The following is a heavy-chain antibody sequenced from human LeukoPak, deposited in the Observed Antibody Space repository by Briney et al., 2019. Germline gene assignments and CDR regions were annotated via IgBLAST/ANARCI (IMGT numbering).Heavy chain of an antibody. CDR2: TNPSGGST. V-gene: IGHV1-46*01. CDR3: ARGGPGRIQLWFIWVY. D-gene: IGHD5-18*01. CDR1: GYTFTSCY. Sequence: GASVKVSCKASGYTFTSCYMHWVRQAPGQGLEWMGITNPSGGSTSYAQKFQGRVTMTRDTSTSTVYMELSSLRSEDTAVYYCARGGPGRIQLWFIWVYWGQGTLVTVSS. J-gene: IGHJ4*02.